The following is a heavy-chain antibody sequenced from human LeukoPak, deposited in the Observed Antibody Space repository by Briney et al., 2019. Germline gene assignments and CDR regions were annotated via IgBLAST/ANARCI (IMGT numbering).Heavy chain of an antibody. CDR2: IFYSGST. CDR3: ARVVYDYVWGSYRYLDY. CDR1: GGSISSSSYY. V-gene: IGHV4-39*07. D-gene: IGHD3-16*02. Sequence: SETLSLTCTVSGGSISSSSYYWGWIRQPPGKGLEWIGSIFYSGSTYYNPSLKSRVTISVDKSKNQFSLKLSSVTAADTAVYYCARVVYDYVWGSYRYLDYWGQGTLVTVSS. J-gene: IGHJ4*02.